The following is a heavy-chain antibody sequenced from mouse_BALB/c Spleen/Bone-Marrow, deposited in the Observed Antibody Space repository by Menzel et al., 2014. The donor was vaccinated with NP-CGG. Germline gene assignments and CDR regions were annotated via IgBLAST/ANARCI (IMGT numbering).Heavy chain of an antibody. CDR2: INPSNGRT. Sequence: QVQLQQSGAELVQPGASVKLSCKASGYTFTSYWMHWVKQRPGQGLEWIGEINPSNGRTNYNEKFKSKATLTVDKSSSTAYMQLSSLTSEDSAVYYCARSYGNYYAMDYWGQGTSVTVSS. CDR3: ARSYGNYYAMDY. J-gene: IGHJ4*01. CDR1: GYTFTSYW. V-gene: IGHV1S81*02. D-gene: IGHD2-1*01.